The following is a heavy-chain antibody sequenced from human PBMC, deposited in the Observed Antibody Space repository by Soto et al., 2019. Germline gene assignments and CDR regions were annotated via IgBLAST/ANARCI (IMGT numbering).Heavy chain of an antibody. CDR1: GFTFISYA. J-gene: IGHJ4*02. CDR3: TRSGHQNYFDD. D-gene: IGHD2-15*01. Sequence: GGSLRLSCAASGFTFISYAMSWVRQAPGKGLEWVSVISGSGGSTHYADSVKGRSTISRDNSKNTLHLQVNSLRAEDTAVYYCTRSGHQNYFDDWGQGTLVTVSS. V-gene: IGHV3-23*01. CDR2: ISGSGGST.